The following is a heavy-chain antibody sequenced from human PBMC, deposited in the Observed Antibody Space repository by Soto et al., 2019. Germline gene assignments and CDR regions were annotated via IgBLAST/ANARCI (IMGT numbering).Heavy chain of an antibody. Sequence: SQTLSLTCVGSGDTVSSSSVAWNWVRQSPSRGLEWLGRTYYRSRWYSDYEVSVRSRIDINADTSKNQVSLQLNSVTPEDTAVYYCARSEEDSDYYYYGMDVWGPGITVTVSS. V-gene: IGHV6-1*01. CDR3: ARSEEDSDYYYYGMDV. CDR1: GDTVSSSSVA. J-gene: IGHJ6*02. D-gene: IGHD2-15*01. CDR2: TYYRSRWYS.